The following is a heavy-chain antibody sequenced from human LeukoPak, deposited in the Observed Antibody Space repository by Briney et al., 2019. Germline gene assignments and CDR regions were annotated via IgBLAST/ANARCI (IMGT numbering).Heavy chain of an antibody. D-gene: IGHD2-2*01. Sequence: GGSLRLSCAASGFTFSIFGMHWVRQAPGKGLEWVAMIWSNGINKYYGDSVKGRFTVSRDNTNNKMYLQMNSLTAEDTAVYYCATLGYCSSTSCPLWGQGTMVTVSS. CDR2: IWSNGINK. J-gene: IGHJ3*01. CDR3: ATLGYCSSTSCPL. V-gene: IGHV3-33*01. CDR1: GFTFSIFG.